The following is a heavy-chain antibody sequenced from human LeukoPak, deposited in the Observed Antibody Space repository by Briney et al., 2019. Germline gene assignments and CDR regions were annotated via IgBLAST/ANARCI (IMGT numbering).Heavy chain of an antibody. CDR1: GFTFSSYG. Sequence: GGSLRLSCAASGFTFSSYGMHWVRQAPGKGLEWVAVISYDGSNKYYADSVKGRFTISRDNSKTTLYLQMNSLRAEDTAVYYCEVVVAATPYAFDIWGQGTMVTVSS. D-gene: IGHD2-15*01. V-gene: IGHV3-30*03. CDR2: ISYDGSNK. CDR3: EVVVAATPYAFDI. J-gene: IGHJ3*02.